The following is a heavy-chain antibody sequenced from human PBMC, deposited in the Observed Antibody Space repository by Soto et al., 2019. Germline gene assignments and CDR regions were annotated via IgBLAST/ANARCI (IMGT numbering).Heavy chain of an antibody. CDR3: AKGDYVYFHY. D-gene: IGHD4-17*01. CDR2: ISWNSGSI. CDR1: GFTFDDYA. J-gene: IGHJ4*02. V-gene: IGHV3-9*01. Sequence: EVQLVESGGGLVQPGRSLRLSCAASGFTFDDYAMHWVRQAPGKGLEWVSGISWNSGSIGYADSVKGRFTISRDNAKNSLYLQMNSLRAEDTALYYCAKGDYVYFHYWGQGTLVTVSS.